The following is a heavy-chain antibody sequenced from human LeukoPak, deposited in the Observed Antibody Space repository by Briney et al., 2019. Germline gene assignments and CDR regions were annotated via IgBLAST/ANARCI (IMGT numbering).Heavy chain of an antibody. J-gene: IGHJ6*03. V-gene: IGHV4-59*01. Sequence: SETLSLTCTVSGGSISSYYWSWIRQPPGKGLEWIGYIYYSGSTNYNPSLKSGVTILVVKSKNQFSLKLSSVTAADTAVYYCARDGDTVLTRGYYYYMDVWGKGTTVTVSS. CDR2: IYYSGST. CDR1: GGSISSYY. D-gene: IGHD4-23*01. CDR3: ARDGDTVLTRGYYYYMDV.